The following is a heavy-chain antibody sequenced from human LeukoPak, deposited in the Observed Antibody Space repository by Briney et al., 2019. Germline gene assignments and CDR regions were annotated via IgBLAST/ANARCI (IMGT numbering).Heavy chain of an antibody. D-gene: IGHD4-17*01. J-gene: IGHJ6*02. V-gene: IGHV4-59*01. Sequence: SETLSLTCTVSGGSISSYYWSWIRQPPGKGLEWIGYIYYSGSTNYNPSLKSRVTISVDTSKNQFSLKPSSVTAADTAVYYCARDRLGDYSPFHYYYYGMDVWGQGTTVTVSS. CDR2: IYYSGST. CDR1: GGSISSYY. CDR3: ARDRLGDYSPFHYYYYGMDV.